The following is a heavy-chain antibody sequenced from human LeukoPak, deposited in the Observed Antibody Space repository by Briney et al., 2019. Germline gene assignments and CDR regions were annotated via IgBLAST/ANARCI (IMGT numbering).Heavy chain of an antibody. CDR2: ISSSSSYI. D-gene: IGHD2-2*01. Sequence: GGSLRLSCAASEFTFSSYSMNWVRQAPGKGLEWVSSISSSSSYIYYADSVKGRFTISRDNAKNSLYLQMNSLRAEDTAVYYCARDQVVVVPAARDYWGQGTLVTVSS. CDR1: EFTFSSYS. J-gene: IGHJ4*02. CDR3: ARDQVVVVPAARDY. V-gene: IGHV3-21*01.